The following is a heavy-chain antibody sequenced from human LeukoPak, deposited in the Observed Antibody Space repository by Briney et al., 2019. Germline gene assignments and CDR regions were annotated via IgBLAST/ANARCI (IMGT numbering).Heavy chain of an antibody. D-gene: IGHD6-6*01. V-gene: IGHV4-30-2*01. J-gene: IGHJ4*02. Sequence: SETLSLTCTVSGGSISSDEYYWTWIRQPPGEGLEWIGYIYHSGSTYYNPSLKSRVTISVDKSKSQFSLKLTSVIAADTAVYYRATYSSSSKHYFDHWGQGTLVTVSS. CDR2: IYHSGST. CDR1: GGSISSDEYY. CDR3: ATYSSSSKHYFDH.